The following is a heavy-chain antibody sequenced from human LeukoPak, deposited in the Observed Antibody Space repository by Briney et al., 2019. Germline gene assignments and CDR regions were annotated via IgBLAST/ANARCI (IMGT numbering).Heavy chain of an antibody. Sequence: HPGRSLRLSCAASGFTISSYAMSWVRQAPGKGLEWVANIKQDGSEKYYVDSVKGRFTISRDNAKNSLYLQMNSLRAEDTAVYYCARDRHGGNSQYYFDYWGQGTLVTVSS. J-gene: IGHJ4*02. V-gene: IGHV3-7*01. CDR1: GFTISSYA. D-gene: IGHD4-23*01. CDR2: IKQDGSEK. CDR3: ARDRHGGNSQYYFDY.